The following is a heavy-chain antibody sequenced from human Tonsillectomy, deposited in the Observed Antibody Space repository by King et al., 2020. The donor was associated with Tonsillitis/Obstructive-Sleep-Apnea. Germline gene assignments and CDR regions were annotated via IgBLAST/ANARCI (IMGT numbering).Heavy chain of an antibody. CDR3: ARGNYHNTGSFDY. V-gene: IGHV3-33*01. D-gene: IGHD3-22*01. CDR1: GFTFRTYG. Sequence: HVQLVESGGGVVQPGRALRLSCAASGFTFRTYGMHWVRQAPGKGLEWVAVIWYDGSNKFYADSVKGRFTISRDNSKNTLDLQMNSLRAEDTAVYYCARGNYHNTGSFDYWGQGTQVTVSS. J-gene: IGHJ4*02. CDR2: IWYDGSNK.